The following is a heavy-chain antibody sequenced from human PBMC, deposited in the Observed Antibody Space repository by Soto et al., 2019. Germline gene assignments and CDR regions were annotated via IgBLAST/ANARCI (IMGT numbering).Heavy chain of an antibody. CDR1: GFTFSSYG. CDR2: IWYDGSNK. D-gene: IGHD2-2*01. Sequence: QVQLVESGGGVVQPGRSLRLSCAASGFTFSSYGMHWVRQAPGKGLEWVAVIWYDGSNKYYADSVKGRFTISRDNSKNTLYLQMNSLRAEDTAVYYCAREDIVVVPAAMPTGPYYYGMDVWGQGTTVTVSS. J-gene: IGHJ6*02. CDR3: AREDIVVVPAAMPTGPYYYGMDV. V-gene: IGHV3-33*01.